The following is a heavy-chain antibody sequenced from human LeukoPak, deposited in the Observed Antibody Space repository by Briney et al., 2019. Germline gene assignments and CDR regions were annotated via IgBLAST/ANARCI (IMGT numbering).Heavy chain of an antibody. CDR1: GYTFTRNY. CDR3: ARGDGDGPARRAFDI. CDR2: INPTSGDT. J-gene: IGHJ3*02. D-gene: IGHD7-27*01. Sequence: ASVNVSCKASGYTFTRNYMHWVRQAPGQGLEWMGWINPTSGDTNYVQKFQGRVIMTRDTSISTAYMELSRVRSDDTAVYYCARGDGDGPARRAFDIWGQGTMVTVAS. V-gene: IGHV1-2*02.